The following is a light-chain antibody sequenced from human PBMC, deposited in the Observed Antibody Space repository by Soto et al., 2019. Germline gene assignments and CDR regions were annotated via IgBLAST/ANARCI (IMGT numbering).Light chain of an antibody. CDR1: PIISSY. J-gene: IGKJ5*01. CDR2: DAS. Sequence: IVLTQSPATLSLSPGERATLSCRASPIISSYLAWYQQKPGQAPRLLIYDASNRAAGIPARFSGSGSGTDFTLTISSLEPEDFAVYYCQQRRNWPPITFGQGTRLEIK. V-gene: IGKV3-11*01. CDR3: QQRRNWPPIT.